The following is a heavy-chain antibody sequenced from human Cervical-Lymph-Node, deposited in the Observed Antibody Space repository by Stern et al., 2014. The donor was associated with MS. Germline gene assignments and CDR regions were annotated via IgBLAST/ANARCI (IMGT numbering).Heavy chain of an antibody. CDR1: GYTLSEIS. Sequence: QVQLVQSGAEVKKPGASVKVSCKVSGYTLSEISMHWVRQAPGKGLEWMGGVDPEDGETLYAQKFQVRVTMAEDRSTDTAYMELSSLRSEDTAVYYCATHRGRVTYYYGMDVWGQGTTVTVSS. D-gene: IGHD2-21*02. J-gene: IGHJ6*02. CDR3: ATHRGRVTYYYGMDV. V-gene: IGHV1-24*01. CDR2: VDPEDGET.